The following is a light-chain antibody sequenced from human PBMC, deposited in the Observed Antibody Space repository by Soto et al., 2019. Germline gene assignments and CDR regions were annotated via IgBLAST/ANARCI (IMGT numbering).Light chain of an antibody. CDR1: QSVSSY. J-gene: IGKJ3*01. V-gene: IGKV3-11*01. Sequence: EIVVRQSPATLSLSPGERATLSCRASQSVSSYLAWYQQKPGQAPRLLIYDASNRATGIPARFSGSGSGTDFTLTISSLEPEDFAVYYCQQRSNWPSFTFGPGTKVDIK. CDR2: DAS. CDR3: QQRSNWPSFT.